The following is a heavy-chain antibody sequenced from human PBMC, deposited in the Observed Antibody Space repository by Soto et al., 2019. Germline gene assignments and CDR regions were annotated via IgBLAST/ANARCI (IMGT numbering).Heavy chain of an antibody. CDR3: AREGDDVLRFLEWLSDGGRYFDY. J-gene: IGHJ4*02. CDR2: VNYTGST. CDR1: GGSISGSY. D-gene: IGHD3-3*01. V-gene: IGHV4-59*12. Sequence: PSDTLSLTCSVSGGSISGSYWSWIRQSPGKGLEWLGDVNYTGSTNYSPSLRSRVSISVDTSKNQFSLKLSSVTAADTAVYYCAREGDDVLRFLEWLSDGGRYFDYWGQGTLVTVSS.